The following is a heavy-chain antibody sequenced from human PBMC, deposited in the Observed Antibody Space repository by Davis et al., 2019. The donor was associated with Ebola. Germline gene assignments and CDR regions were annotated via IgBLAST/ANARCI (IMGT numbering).Heavy chain of an antibody. D-gene: IGHD3-16*01. CDR3: ARDGGVTTNWFDS. J-gene: IGHJ5*01. CDR2: IYYSGST. Sequence: MPSETLSLTCTVSGGSISSYYWSWIRQPPGKGLEWIGYIYYSGSTNYNPSLKSRVTISVDTSKNQFSLKLSSVTAADTAVYYCARDGGVTTNWFDSWGQGTLVTVSS. V-gene: IGHV4-59*12. CDR1: GGSISSYY.